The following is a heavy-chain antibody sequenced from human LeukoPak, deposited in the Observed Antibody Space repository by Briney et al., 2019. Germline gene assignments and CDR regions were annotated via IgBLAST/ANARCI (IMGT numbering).Heavy chain of an antibody. V-gene: IGHV4-34*01. Sequence: ASETLSLTCTVSGDSISSYYWSWIRQPPGKGLEWIGEINHSGSTNYNPSLKSRVTISVDTSKNQFSLRLSSVTAADTAVYYCASPYYDFWSGPTVAFDIWGQGTMVTVSS. CDR1: GDSISSYY. J-gene: IGHJ3*02. CDR2: INHSGST. D-gene: IGHD3-3*01. CDR3: ASPYYDFWSGPTVAFDI.